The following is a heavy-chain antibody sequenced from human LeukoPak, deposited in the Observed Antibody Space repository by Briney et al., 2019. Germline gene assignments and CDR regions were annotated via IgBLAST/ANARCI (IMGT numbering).Heavy chain of an antibody. Sequence: SETLSLTCTVSGGSTSSYYWNWIRQPAGKGLEWIGRIYPSGTTNYNPSLKSRVTMSVDTSKKQFSLKPTSVTAADTAVYYCARGLQYSSSSGNFGDYWGQGTLVTVSS. CDR3: ARGLQYSSSSGNFGDY. D-gene: IGHD6-6*01. J-gene: IGHJ4*02. V-gene: IGHV4-4*07. CDR1: GGSTSSYY. CDR2: IYPSGTT.